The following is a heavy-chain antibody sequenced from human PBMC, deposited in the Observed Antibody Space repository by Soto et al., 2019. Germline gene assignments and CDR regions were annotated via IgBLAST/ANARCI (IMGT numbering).Heavy chain of an antibody. D-gene: IGHD6-13*01. V-gene: IGHV1-18*01. CDR1: GYTFTSYG. CDR3: ARRGIAAAGATLTYRWFDP. Sequence: ASVKVSCKASGYTFTSYGISWVRQAPGQGLEWMGWISAYNGNTNYAQKLQGRVTMTTDTSTSTAYMELRSLRSDDTAVYYCARRGIAAAGATLTYRWFDPWGQGTLVTVSS. CDR2: ISAYNGNT. J-gene: IGHJ5*02.